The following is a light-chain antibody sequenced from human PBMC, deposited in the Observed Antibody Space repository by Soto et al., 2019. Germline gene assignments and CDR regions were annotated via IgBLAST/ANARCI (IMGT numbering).Light chain of an antibody. J-gene: IGKJ4*01. CDR1: QSLLHSNGYNY. V-gene: IGKV2-28*01. Sequence: DIVMTQSPLSLPVTPGEPASISCRSSQSLLHSNGYNYLDWYVQKPGQSPQVLIYLGSNRASGVPDRFSGSGSGTDFTLKISRVEAVDVGVYYCMQALQTPLTFGGGTKVEIK. CDR3: MQALQTPLT. CDR2: LGS.